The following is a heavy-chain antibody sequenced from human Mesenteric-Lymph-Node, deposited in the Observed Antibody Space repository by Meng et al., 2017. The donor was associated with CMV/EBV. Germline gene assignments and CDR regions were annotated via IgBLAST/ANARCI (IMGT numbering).Heavy chain of an antibody. Sequence: SSGDYCWNWIRQHPGQGLEWIGYIYYSGSTYYNPTLESRVTMSVDTSKNQFSLKVSSVTAADTAVYYCARTGYCSGSNCYLGYFDYWGQGTLVTVSS. D-gene: IGHD2-15*01. V-gene: IGHV4-31*02. CDR2: IYYSGST. CDR3: ARTGYCSGSNCYLGYFDY. CDR1: SSGDYC. J-gene: IGHJ4*02.